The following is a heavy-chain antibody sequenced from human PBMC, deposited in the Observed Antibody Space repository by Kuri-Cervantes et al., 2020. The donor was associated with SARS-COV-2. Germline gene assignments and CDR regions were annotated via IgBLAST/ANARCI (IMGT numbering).Heavy chain of an antibody. Sequence: GGSLRLSCAASGFTFSSYAMHWVRQAPGKGLEWVAVISYDGSNKYYADSVKGRFTISRDNSKNTLYLQMNSLRAEDTAVYYCARADGITTIVETRPTDYWGQGTLVTVSS. CDR2: ISYDGSNK. CDR3: ARADGITTIVETRPTDY. V-gene: IGHV3-30*04. CDR1: GFTFSSYA. J-gene: IGHJ4*02. D-gene: IGHD3-22*01.